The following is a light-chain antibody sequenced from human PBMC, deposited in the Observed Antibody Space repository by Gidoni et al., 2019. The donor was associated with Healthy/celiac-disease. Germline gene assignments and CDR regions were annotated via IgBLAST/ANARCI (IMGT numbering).Light chain of an antibody. Sequence: VLTQSPCTLSLSPGERATLSCRASQNFSSSYLAWYQQKPGQAPRLLIYGASSRATGIPDRFSGSGSGTDFTLTISRLEPEDFAVYYCQQYGSSPPVTFGQGTRLEIK. V-gene: IGKV3-20*01. J-gene: IGKJ5*01. CDR2: GAS. CDR3: QQYGSSPPVT. CDR1: QNFSSSY.